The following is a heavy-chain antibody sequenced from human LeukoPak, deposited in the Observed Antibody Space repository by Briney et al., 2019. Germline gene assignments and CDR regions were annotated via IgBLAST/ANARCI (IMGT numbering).Heavy chain of an antibody. J-gene: IGHJ5*02. Sequence: ASVKVSCKASGYTFTGYYMHWVRQAPGQGLEWMGRINPNSGGTNYAQKLQGRVTMTRDTSISTAYMELSRLRSDDTAVYYCARDRYYYGSGSYYNRGNWFDPWGQGTLVTVSS. V-gene: IGHV1-2*06. CDR1: GYTFTGYY. CDR2: INPNSGGT. D-gene: IGHD3-10*01. CDR3: ARDRYYYGSGSYYNRGNWFDP.